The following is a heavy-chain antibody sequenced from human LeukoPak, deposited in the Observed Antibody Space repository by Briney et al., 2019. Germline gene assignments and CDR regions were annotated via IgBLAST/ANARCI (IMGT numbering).Heavy chain of an antibody. CDR1: GYTFTSYD. D-gene: IGHD5-12*01. CDR3: ARRYDPLRGWHYYYYMDV. Sequence: ASVKVSCKASGYTFTSYDINWVRQATGQGLEWMGWMNPNSGNTGYAQKFQGRVTMTRNTSISTAYMELSSLRSEDTAVYYCARRYDPLRGWHYYYYMDVWGKGTTVTVSS. J-gene: IGHJ6*03. CDR2: MNPNSGNT. V-gene: IGHV1-8*01.